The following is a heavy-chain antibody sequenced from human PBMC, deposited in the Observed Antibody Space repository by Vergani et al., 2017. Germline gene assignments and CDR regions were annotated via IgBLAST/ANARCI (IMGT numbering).Heavy chain of an antibody. CDR3: ARGRGGWHIAAAGRSYFDY. CDR2: INHSGST. CDR1: GGSFSGYY. D-gene: IGHD6-13*01. J-gene: IGHJ4*02. V-gene: IGHV4-34*01. Sequence: QVQLQQWGAGLLKPSETLSLTCAVYGGSFSGYYWSWIRQPPGKGLEWIGEINHSGSTNYNPSLNRRVTISVDTSKHQFSLKLSSVTAADTAVYYCARGRGGWHIAAAGRSYFDYWGQGTLVTVSS.